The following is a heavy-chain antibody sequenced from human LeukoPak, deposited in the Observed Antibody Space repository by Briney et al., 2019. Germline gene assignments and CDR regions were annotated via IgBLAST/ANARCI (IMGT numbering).Heavy chain of an antibody. CDR1: GGSISSSSAY. CDR2: IYYSKNT. D-gene: IGHD5-18*01. Sequence: SETLSLTCTVSGGSISSSSAYWGWIRQPPGKGQEWIGSIYYSKNTYYNPSLKSRVTISADTSKNQFSLTLGSVSATDTAVYYCVSPRGFSYGYFDYWGQGTLVTVSS. CDR3: VSPRGFSYGYFDY. V-gene: IGHV4-39*01. J-gene: IGHJ4*02.